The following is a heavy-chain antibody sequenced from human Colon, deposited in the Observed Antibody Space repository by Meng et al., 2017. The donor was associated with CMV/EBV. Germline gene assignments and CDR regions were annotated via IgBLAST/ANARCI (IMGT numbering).Heavy chain of an antibody. D-gene: IGHD2-2*01. CDR3: ARGFSSTPTFDP. CDR1: GLTFSSNY. Sequence: GGSLRLSCAACGLTFSSNYMSWVRQAPGKGLEWVSVIYSGGSTYYADSVKGRFTISRDNSKNTLYLQMNSLRAEDTAVYYCARGFSSTPTFDPWGQGTLVTVSS. V-gene: IGHV3-66*02. CDR2: IYSGGST. J-gene: IGHJ5*02.